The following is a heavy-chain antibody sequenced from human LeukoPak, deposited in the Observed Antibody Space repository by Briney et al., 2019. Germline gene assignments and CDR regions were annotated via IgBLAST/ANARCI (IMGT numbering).Heavy chain of an antibody. J-gene: IGHJ4*02. Sequence: SETLSLTCTVSGGSISSTSYYWAWIRQPPGRGLEWIGSIDYSGTTYYNPSLKSRVTISVDTSKNQFSLKLSSVTASDTAKYFCARRGQAAGSKGAFDYWDQGTLVTVSS. D-gene: IGHD6-13*01. V-gene: IGHV4-39*01. CDR3: ARRGQAAGSKGAFDY. CDR2: IDYSGTT. CDR1: GGSISSTSYY.